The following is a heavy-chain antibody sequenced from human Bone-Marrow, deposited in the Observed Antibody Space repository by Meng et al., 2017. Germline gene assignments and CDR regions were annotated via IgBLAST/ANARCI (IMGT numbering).Heavy chain of an antibody. CDR1: GGSISSSSYY. CDR2: IYYSGST. V-gene: IGHV4-39*07. D-gene: IGHD6-13*01. Sequence: GSLRLSCTVSGGSISSSSYYWGWIRQPPGKGLEWIGSIYYSGSTYYNPSLKSRVTISVDTSKNQFSLKLSSVTAADTAVYYCARVWSKIAATYNWFDPWGQGTLVTVSS. CDR3: ARVWSKIAATYNWFDP. J-gene: IGHJ5*02.